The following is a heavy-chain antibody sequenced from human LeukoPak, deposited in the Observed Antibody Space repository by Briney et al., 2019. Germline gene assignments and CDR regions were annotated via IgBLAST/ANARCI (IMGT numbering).Heavy chain of an antibody. Sequence: ASAKVSCKVSGYTLTELSMHWVRQAPGKGLEWMGGFDPEDGETIYAQKFQGRVTMTEDTSTDTAYMELSSLRSEDTAVYYCATEILGYCSSTSCYNWGQGTLVTVSS. CDR1: GYTLTELS. J-gene: IGHJ4*02. V-gene: IGHV1-24*01. D-gene: IGHD2-2*02. CDR2: FDPEDGET. CDR3: ATEILGYCSSTSCYN.